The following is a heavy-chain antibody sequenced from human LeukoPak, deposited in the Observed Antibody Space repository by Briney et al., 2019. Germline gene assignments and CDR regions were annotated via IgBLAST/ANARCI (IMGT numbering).Heavy chain of an antibody. CDR2: IYTSGST. CDR3: ARDLGYYDSSGYTPTDWFDP. CDR1: GGSISSYY. J-gene: IGHJ5*02. D-gene: IGHD3-22*01. Sequence: SETLSLTCTVSGGSISSYYWSWNRQPAGKGLEWIGRIYTSGSTNYNPSLKSRVTMSVDTSKNQFSLKLSSVTAADTAVYYCARDLGYYDSSGYTPTDWFDPWGQGTLVTVSS. V-gene: IGHV4-4*07.